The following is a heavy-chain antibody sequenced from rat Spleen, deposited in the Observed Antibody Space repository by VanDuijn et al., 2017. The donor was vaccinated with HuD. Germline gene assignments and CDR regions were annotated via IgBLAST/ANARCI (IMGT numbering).Heavy chain of an antibody. CDR3: ARGAGYVLDA. CDR2: ISYSGST. D-gene: IGHD1-4*01. Sequence: EVQLQESGPGLVKPSQSLSLTCSVTGHYITSSYRWNWIRKFPGNKMEWMGYISYSGSTSYNPSLKSRISITLDTSKNQFFLQLNSVTTEDTATYYCARGAGYVLDAWGQGASVTVSS. J-gene: IGHJ4*01. CDR1: GHYITSSY. V-gene: IGHV3-1*01.